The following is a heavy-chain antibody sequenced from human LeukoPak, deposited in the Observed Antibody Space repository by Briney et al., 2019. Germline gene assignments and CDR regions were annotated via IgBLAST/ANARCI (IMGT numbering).Heavy chain of an antibody. Sequence: SVKVSCKASGGTLSSYAISWVRQAPGQGLEWMGGIFPMFEKANYAQKFQGRVTITADKSTNTGYMELSSLRSEDTAVYYCARGPQQWLGYYFYMDVWGKGTAVTVSS. CDR1: GGTLSSYA. D-gene: IGHD6-19*01. V-gene: IGHV1-69*06. CDR3: ARGPQQWLGYYFYMDV. J-gene: IGHJ6*03. CDR2: IFPMFEKA.